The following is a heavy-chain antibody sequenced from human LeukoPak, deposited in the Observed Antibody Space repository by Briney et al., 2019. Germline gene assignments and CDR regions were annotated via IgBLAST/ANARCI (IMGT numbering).Heavy chain of an antibody. D-gene: IGHD6-19*01. V-gene: IGHV1-3*01. J-gene: IGHJ5*02. Sequence: ASVKVSCKTSGFTFTTYTMHWLRQAPGQSLEWMGWITAANGNTQYSQKFQGRVTITRDTSASTAYMELSSLRSEDTAVYYCARGAPIRVAVAATFDPWGQGTLVTVPS. CDR2: ITAANGNT. CDR1: GFTFTTYT. CDR3: ARGAPIRVAVAATFDP.